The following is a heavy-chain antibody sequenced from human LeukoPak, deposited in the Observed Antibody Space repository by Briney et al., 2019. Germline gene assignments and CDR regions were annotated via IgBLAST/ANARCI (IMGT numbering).Heavy chain of an antibody. V-gene: IGHV3-66*01. J-gene: IGHJ6*02. CDR3: ARDRGYSPDV. CDR1: GFTVSSNY. CDR2: IFGGGNT. Sequence: GGSLRLSCVASGFTVSSNYMNWVRQAPGKGLEWVSVIFGGGNTYYADSVKGRFTISRDNSKNALHLQMNSLRVEDTAVYYCARDRGYSPDVWGQGTTVIVSS. D-gene: IGHD5-18*01.